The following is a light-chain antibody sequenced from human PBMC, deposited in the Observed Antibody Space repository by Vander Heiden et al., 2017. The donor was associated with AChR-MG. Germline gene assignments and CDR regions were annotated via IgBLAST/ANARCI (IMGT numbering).Light chain of an antibody. V-gene: IGLV1-44*01. J-gene: IGLJ1*01. CDR1: SSNLGHNP. Sequence: QSVLTQPPSASGTPGLRVTLSCSGDSSNLGHNPLNWYQQRPGTAPKLLIYKTNQRPSGVPDRFSGSKSGTAASLAISGLQSEDEAHYYCAAWDDSLNGPVFGTGTKVTVL. CDR2: KTN. CDR3: AAWDDSLNGPV.